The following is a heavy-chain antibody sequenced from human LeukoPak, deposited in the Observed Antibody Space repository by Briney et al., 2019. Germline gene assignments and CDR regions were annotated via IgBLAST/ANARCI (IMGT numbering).Heavy chain of an antibody. J-gene: IGHJ4*02. CDR3: ARGDHYDVLTGFQTPSHLSDY. CDR1: GYTFTSYY. CDR2: INPNSGDT. D-gene: IGHD3-9*01. V-gene: IGHV1-2*02. Sequence: GASVKVSCKASGYTFTSYYMHWVRQAPGQGLEWMGWINPNSGDTNYAQKFQGRVTMTRDTSISTAYMELSRLTSDDTAVYYCARGDHYDVLTGFQTPSHLSDYWGQGTLVTVSS.